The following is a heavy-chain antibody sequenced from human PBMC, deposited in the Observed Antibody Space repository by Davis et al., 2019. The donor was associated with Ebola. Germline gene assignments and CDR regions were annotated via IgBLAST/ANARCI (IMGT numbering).Heavy chain of an antibody. Sequence: ASVTVSCKASGYTFTPYFMHWVRQAPGQGLEWLGIIYPSDGNSRYTQRLQDRLTMTSDTSTHTFYMELSNLRSEDTAVYYCARGDTGGQYDPDAFEIWGQGTMVTVSS. D-gene: IGHD7-27*01. CDR1: GYTFTPYF. CDR2: IYPSDGNS. V-gene: IGHV1-46*01. CDR3: ARGDTGGQYDPDAFEI. J-gene: IGHJ3*02.